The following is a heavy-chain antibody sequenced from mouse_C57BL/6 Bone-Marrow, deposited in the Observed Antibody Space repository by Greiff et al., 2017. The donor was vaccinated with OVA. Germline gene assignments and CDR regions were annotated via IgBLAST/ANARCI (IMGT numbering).Heavy chain of an antibody. CDR3: ARGDYYGSGDY. V-gene: IGHV1-61*01. D-gene: IGHD1-1*01. CDR2: IYPSDSET. Sequence: VQLQQSGAELVRPGASVTLSCKASGYTFTSYWMDWVKQRPGQGLEWIGNIYPSDSETHYNQKFKDKATLTVDKSSSTAYMQLSSLTSEDSAVYYCARGDYYGSGDYWGQGTTLTVSS. CDR1: GYTFTSYW. J-gene: IGHJ2*01.